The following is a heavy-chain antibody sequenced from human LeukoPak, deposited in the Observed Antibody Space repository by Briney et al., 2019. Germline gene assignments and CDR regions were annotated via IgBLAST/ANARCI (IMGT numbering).Heavy chain of an antibody. CDR2: ISGSGGST. V-gene: IGHV3-23*01. CDR1: GFTFSSYA. J-gene: IGHJ4*02. D-gene: IGHD6-19*01. Sequence: PGGPLRLSCAASGFTFSSYAMGWVRQVPGKGLEWVSTISGSGGSTYYADSVKGRFTISRDNSKNSLYLQMNSLRAEDTAVYYCARGGWYYFDYWGQGTLVTVPS. CDR3: ARGGWYYFDY.